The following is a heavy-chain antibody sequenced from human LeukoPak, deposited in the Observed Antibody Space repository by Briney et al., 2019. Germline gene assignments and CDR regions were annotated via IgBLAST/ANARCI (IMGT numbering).Heavy chain of an antibody. CDR2: IDPSDSYT. J-gene: IGHJ6*02. V-gene: IGHV5-10-1*01. CDR3: ARYTAMAPGYGMDV. Sequence: NHGESLKISCKGSGYSFTSYWISWVRQMPGKGLEWMGRIDPSDSYTNYSPSFQGHVTISADKSISTAYLQWSSLKASDTAMYYCARYTAMAPGYGMDVWGQGTTVTVSS. D-gene: IGHD5-18*01. CDR1: GYSFTSYW.